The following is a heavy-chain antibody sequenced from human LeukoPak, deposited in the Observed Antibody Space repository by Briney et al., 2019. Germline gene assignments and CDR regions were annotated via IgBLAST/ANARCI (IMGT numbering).Heavy chain of an antibody. D-gene: IGHD6-13*01. V-gene: IGHV4-39*01. J-gene: IGHJ3*02. CDR1: GGSISSSSYY. Sequence: SETLSLTCTVSGGSISSSSYYWGWIRQPPGKGLEWIGSIYCSGSTYYNPSLKSRVTISVDTSKNQFSLKLSSVTAADTAVYYCARHQYSSSRDAFDIWRQGTMVTVSS. CDR3: ARHQYSSSRDAFDI. CDR2: IYCSGST.